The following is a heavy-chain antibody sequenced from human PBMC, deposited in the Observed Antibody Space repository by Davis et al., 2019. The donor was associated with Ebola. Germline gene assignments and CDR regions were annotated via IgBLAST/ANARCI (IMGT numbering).Heavy chain of an antibody. CDR1: GFSFDAYA. V-gene: IGHV3-33*03. Sequence: GESLKISCEASGFSFDAYAMHWVRQAPGKGLEWVSSIWYEGTDGYYADSVRGRFIISRDDSKNTLYLQMTALRAEDTAVYYCAKDLYYGDSDYWGQGVLVSVSS. J-gene: IGHJ4*02. CDR2: IWYEGTDG. D-gene: IGHD4-17*01. CDR3: AKDLYYGDSDY.